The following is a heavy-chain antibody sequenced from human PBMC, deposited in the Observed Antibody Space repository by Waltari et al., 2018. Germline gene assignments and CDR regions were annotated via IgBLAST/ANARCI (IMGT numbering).Heavy chain of an antibody. CDR2: IWYDGSNK. D-gene: IGHD2-15*01. Sequence: QVQLVESGGGVVQPGRSLRLSCAASGFTFSSYGMHWVRQAPGKGLEWVAVIWYDGSNKYYADSVKGRFTISRDNSKNTLYLQMNSLRAEDTAVYYCARDPGYCSGGSCYSDAFDIWGQGTMVTVSS. CDR3: ARDPGYCSGGSCYSDAFDI. J-gene: IGHJ3*02. CDR1: GFTFSSYG. V-gene: IGHV3-33*01.